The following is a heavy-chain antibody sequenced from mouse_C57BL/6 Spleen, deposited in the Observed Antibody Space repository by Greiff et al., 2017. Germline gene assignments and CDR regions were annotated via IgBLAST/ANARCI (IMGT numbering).Heavy chain of an antibody. CDR3: ARGSSEFAD. CDR1: GYTFTSYW. Sequence: QVQLQQPGAELVKPGASVKLSCKASGYTFTSYWMQWVKQRPGQGLEWIGEIDPSDSYTNYNQKFKGKATLTVDTSSSTAYMQLSSLTSEDSAVYYCARGSSEFADWGQGTLVTVSA. CDR2: IDPSDSYT. J-gene: IGHJ3*01. D-gene: IGHD2-10*02. V-gene: IGHV1-50*01.